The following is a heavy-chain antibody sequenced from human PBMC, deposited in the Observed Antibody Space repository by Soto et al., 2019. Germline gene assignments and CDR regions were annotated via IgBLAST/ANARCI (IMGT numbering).Heavy chain of an antibody. Sequence: QVQLVESGGGVVQPGRSLRLSCAASGFTFSSYAMHWVRQAPGKGLEWVAVISYDGSNKYYADSVKGRFTISRDHSKNTLYLQMNSVRAEDTAVDYCARDCFYDSSGYFYPPGDYWGQGTLVTVSS. CDR3: ARDCFYDSSGYFYPPGDY. CDR2: ISYDGSNK. J-gene: IGHJ4*02. V-gene: IGHV3-30-3*01. CDR1: GFTFSSYA. D-gene: IGHD3-22*01.